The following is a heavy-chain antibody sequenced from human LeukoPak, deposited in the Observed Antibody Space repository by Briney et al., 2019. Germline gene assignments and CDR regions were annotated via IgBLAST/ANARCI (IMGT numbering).Heavy chain of an antibody. J-gene: IGHJ1*01. V-gene: IGHV4-34*01. CDR3: ARRGTNCSGGSCYSGYFQH. CDR1: GGSFSGYY. Sequence: SETLSLTCAVYGGSFSGYYWSWIRQPPGKGLEWIGEINHSGSTNYNPSLKSRVTISVDTSKNQLSLKLSSVTAADTAVYYCARRGTNCSGGSCYSGYFQHWGQGTLVTVSS. CDR2: INHSGST. D-gene: IGHD2-15*01.